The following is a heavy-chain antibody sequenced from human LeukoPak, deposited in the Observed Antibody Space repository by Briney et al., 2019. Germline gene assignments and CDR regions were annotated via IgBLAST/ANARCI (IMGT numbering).Heavy chain of an antibody. Sequence: ASVKVSCKASGYTFTSHYMHWVRQAPEQGLEWMGIINPSGGSTSYAQKFQGRVTMTRDMSTSTVYMELSSLRSDDTAVYYCARDRLVGATRFDYWGQGTLVTVSS. CDR3: ARDRLVGATRFDY. CDR2: INPSGGST. J-gene: IGHJ4*02. CDR1: GYTFTSHY. D-gene: IGHD1-26*01. V-gene: IGHV1-46*01.